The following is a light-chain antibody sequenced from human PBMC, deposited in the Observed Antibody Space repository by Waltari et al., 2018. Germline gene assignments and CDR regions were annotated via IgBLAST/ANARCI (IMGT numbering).Light chain of an antibody. CDR3: QQDYSIPYT. CDR2: AAS. V-gene: IGKV1-27*01. CDR1: QDINKE. Sequence: DIQMTQSPSSLSASIGDRVSVTCRASQDINKELTWYQQKPGRAPTLLIYAASTLQTGVSSRFSGSGSGTDFTLTINSLQPEDIASYYCQQDYSIPYTFGQGTKVEIK. J-gene: IGKJ2*01.